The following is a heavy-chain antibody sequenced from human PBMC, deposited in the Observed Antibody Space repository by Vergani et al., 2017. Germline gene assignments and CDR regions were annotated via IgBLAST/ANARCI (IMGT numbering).Heavy chain of an antibody. V-gene: IGHV3-33*08. CDR3: ARDLRLLYNRFDP. J-gene: IGHJ5*02. D-gene: IGHD1-14*01. CDR1: GFTFSSFA. Sequence: QVQLVESGGGVVQPGRSLRLSCTASGFTFSSFAMHWVRQAPGKGLEWVAVTWYDGNNKQYADSVKGRFTISRDNSKSTMYLQMNSLRDDDTGVYYCARDLRLLYNRFDPWGQGTLVTVSS. CDR2: TWYDGNNK.